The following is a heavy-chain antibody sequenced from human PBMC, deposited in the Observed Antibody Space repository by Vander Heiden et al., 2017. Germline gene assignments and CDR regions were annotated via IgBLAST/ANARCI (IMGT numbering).Heavy chain of an antibody. CDR1: GFAFRGYA. V-gene: IGHV3-23*01. Sequence: GGSLIPPCAASGFAFRGYAMSCFRQAPGEGLEWVSAMSGSGGSTNYADSVKGRFTISRDNSKNTLYLQMNSLRAEDTAVYYCAKDRSRFGSDLFDYWGQGTLVTVSS. D-gene: IGHD3-10*01. J-gene: IGHJ4*02. CDR3: AKDRSRFGSDLFDY. CDR2: MSGSGGST.